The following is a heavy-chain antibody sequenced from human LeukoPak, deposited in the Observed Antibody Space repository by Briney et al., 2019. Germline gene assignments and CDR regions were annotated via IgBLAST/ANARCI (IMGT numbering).Heavy chain of an antibody. CDR2: IKQDGSEK. CDR3: AREGLRFLEWLSGYYYYMDV. V-gene: IGHV3-7*01. Sequence: GGSLRLSCAASGFTFSSYWMSWVRQAPGKGLEWVANIKQDGSEKYYVDSVKGRFTISRDNAKSSLYLQMNSLRAEDTAVYYCAREGLRFLEWLSGYYYYMDVWSKGTTVTVSS. J-gene: IGHJ6*03. D-gene: IGHD3-3*01. CDR1: GFTFSSYW.